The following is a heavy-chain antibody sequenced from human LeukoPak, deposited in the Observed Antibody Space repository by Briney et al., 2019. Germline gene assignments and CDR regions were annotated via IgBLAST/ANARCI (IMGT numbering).Heavy chain of an antibody. V-gene: IGHV3-74*01. CDR3: ASACSGGSCYDFDY. Sequence: GGSLRLSCAASGFTFSSYWMHWVRQAPGKGLVWVSRINTDGSSTTYADSVKGRFTISRDNARNTLYLQMNSLRAEDTAVYYCASACSGGSCYDFDYWGQGTLVTVSS. CDR2: INTDGSST. CDR1: GFTFSSYW. J-gene: IGHJ4*02. D-gene: IGHD2-15*01.